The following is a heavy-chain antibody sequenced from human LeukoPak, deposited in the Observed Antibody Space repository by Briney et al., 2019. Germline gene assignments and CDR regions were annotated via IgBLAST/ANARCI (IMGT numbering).Heavy chain of an antibody. J-gene: IGHJ4*02. V-gene: IGHV1-69*04. Sequence: SVKVSCKASGGTFSSYAISWVRQAPGQGLEWMGRIILILGIANYAQKFQGRVTITADKSTSTAYMELSSLRSEDTAVYYCARVHYYGSGSYYEYYFDYWGQGTLVTVSS. CDR2: IILILGIA. D-gene: IGHD3-10*01. CDR3: ARVHYYGSGSYYEYYFDY. CDR1: GGTFSSYA.